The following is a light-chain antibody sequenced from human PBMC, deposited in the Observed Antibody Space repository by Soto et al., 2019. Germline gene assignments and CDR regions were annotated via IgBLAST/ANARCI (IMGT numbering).Light chain of an antibody. J-gene: IGKJ1*01. CDR1: ESLMDSNGYNY. CDR3: MQALQTSWT. CDR2: LGS. V-gene: IGKV2-28*01. Sequence: DIVMTQSPLSLPVTPGEPASISCRSSESLMDSNGYNYLDWYLQKPGQSPQLLIYLGSNRASGVPDRSSGSGSRTDFTLKISRVEAEDVGVYFCMQALQTSWTFGQGTKVDI.